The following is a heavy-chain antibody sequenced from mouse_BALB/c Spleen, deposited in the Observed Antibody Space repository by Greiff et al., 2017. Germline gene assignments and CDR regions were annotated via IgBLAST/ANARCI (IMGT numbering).Heavy chain of an antibody. CDR2: INPSNGRT. CDR3: ATHYDYDDYAMDY. J-gene: IGHJ4*01. D-gene: IGHD2-4*01. V-gene: IGHV1S81*02. Sequence: QVQLQQPGAELVKPGASVKLSCKASGYTFTSYWMHWVKQRPGQGLEWIGEINPSNGRTNYNEKFKSKATLTVDKSSSTAYMQLSSLTSEDSAVYYCATHYDYDDYAMDYWCQGTSVTVSS. CDR1: GYTFTSYW.